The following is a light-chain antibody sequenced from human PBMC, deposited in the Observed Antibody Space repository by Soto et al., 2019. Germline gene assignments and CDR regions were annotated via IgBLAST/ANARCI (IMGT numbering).Light chain of an antibody. CDR1: ILVKQY. CDR2: KDS. CDR3: QSADSSGPSVV. Sequence: SYELTQPPSVSVSPGQTARITCSGDILVKQYSFWYQQRPGQAPVLVIYKDSQRPSGVPERFSGSSSGTTVALTISGVQAEDEADYFCQSADSSGPSVVFGGGTKLTVL. J-gene: IGLJ2*01. V-gene: IGLV3-25*02.